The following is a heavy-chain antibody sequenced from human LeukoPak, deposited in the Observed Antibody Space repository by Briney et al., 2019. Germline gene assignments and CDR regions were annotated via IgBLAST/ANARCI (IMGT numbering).Heavy chain of an antibody. CDR1: GFTFSSYA. J-gene: IGHJ5*02. D-gene: IGHD3-16*01. CDR3: ARRGRSDVPFDP. CDR2: MSYDGSNK. V-gene: IGHV3-30*04. Sequence: GGSLRLSCAASGFTFSSYAMHWVRQAPGKGLEWVGVMSYDGSNKYYADSVKGRFTISRDNSKNTLHVQLNSLRAEDTAVYYCARRGRSDVPFDPWGQGTLVTVSS.